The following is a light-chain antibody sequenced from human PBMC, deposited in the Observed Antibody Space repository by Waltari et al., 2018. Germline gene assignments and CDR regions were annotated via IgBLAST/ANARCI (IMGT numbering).Light chain of an antibody. J-gene: IGLJ2*01. CDR1: THDVGNSNH. Sequence: SALTKPSSASGHLVPPLSHSSSGSTHDVGNSNHVPWYLQHPGSAPKLLIYDVTKRPSGISLRFAGSKSGNTASLTISGLQAEDEAAYFCSSYTTTNVVIFGGGTKLTVL. CDR2: DVT. V-gene: IGLV2-14*03. CDR3: SSYTTTNVVI.